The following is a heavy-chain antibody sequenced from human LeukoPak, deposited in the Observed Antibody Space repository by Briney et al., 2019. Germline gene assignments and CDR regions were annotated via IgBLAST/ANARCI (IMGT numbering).Heavy chain of an antibody. J-gene: IGHJ3*02. V-gene: IGHV1-69-2*01. D-gene: IGHD3-10*01. CDR3: ATTRIPITMVRGAFDI. Sequence: ASVKVSCKVSGYTFTDYYMHWVQQAPGKGLEWMGLVDPEDGETIYAEKFQGRVTITADTSTDTAYMELSSLRSEDTAVYYCATTRIPITMVRGAFDIWGQGTMVTVSS. CDR2: VDPEDGET. CDR1: GYTFTDYY.